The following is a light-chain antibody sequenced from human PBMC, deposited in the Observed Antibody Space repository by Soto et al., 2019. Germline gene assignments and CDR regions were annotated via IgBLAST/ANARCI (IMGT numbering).Light chain of an antibody. CDR2: GAS. CDR1: QSVRRN. CDR3: HQYNTWPGT. Sequence: EIVMTQSPATLSVSPGEGVTLSCRASQSVRRNLAWYQHKPGQGPRLLIHGASTRATGVAARFSGSGSETEYTLTISSLESGDIAFYYCHQYNTWPGTFGQGTKVEIK. J-gene: IGKJ1*01. V-gene: IGKV3-15*01.